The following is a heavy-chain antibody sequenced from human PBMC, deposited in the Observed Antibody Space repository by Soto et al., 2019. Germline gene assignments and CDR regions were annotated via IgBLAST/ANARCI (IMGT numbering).Heavy chain of an antibody. CDR1: GGSISGFY. V-gene: IGHV4-59*01. CDR3: ATITGYRTSFDL. D-gene: IGHD5-12*01. J-gene: IGHJ5*02. Sequence: PSETLSLTCTVSGGSISGFYWTWIRQPPGKGLEWLGYIYSSGTTDYNPSLKSRVSISIDPSKSQFSLRLNSVTGADTAVYYCATITGYRTSFDLWGQGALVTVS. CDR2: IYSSGTT.